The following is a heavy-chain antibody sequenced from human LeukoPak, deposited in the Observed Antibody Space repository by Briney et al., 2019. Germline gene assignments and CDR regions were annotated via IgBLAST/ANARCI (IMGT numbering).Heavy chain of an antibody. V-gene: IGHV4-34*01. J-gene: IGHJ3*02. CDR2: INHSGGT. CDR1: GGSFSGYS. D-gene: IGHD3-9*01. Sequence: SETLSLTCAVYGGSFSGYSWNWIRQPPVKGLEWIGEINHSGGTNYNPSLKSRVTISVDTSKKQFSLKLSSVTAADTAVYYCARALSYDILTGSATDAFDIWGQGTMVTVSS. CDR3: ARALSYDILTGSATDAFDI.